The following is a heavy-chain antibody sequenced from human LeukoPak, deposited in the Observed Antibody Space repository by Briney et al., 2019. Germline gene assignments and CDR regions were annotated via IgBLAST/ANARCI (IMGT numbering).Heavy chain of an antibody. D-gene: IGHD5-12*01. Sequence: ASVNVSCKASGYTFIGYYMHWVRQAPGQGLEWMGWINPNSGGTNYAQKFQGRVTMTRDTSISTVYMDLRRLRSDDTALYYCAREYSGSESSLGYWGQGTLVTVSS. CDR1: GYTFIGYY. V-gene: IGHV1-2*02. J-gene: IGHJ4*02. CDR2: INPNSGGT. CDR3: AREYSGSESSLGY.